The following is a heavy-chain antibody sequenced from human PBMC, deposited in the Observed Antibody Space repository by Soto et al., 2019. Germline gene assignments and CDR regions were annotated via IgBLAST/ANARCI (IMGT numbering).Heavy chain of an antibody. CDR2: ISPRSGGT. CDR3: ARPPGHISDWYYFDL. CDR1: GYAFIDYY. V-gene: IGHV1-2*02. Sequence: ASVKVSCKASGYAFIDYYMHWVRQAPGQGFEWMGRISPRSGGTNYAQKFQGRVTMTWDTSLNTAYMELSSLISEDTAVYYCARPPGHISDWYYFDLWGQGTLVTVSS. D-gene: IGHD3-9*01. J-gene: IGHJ4*02.